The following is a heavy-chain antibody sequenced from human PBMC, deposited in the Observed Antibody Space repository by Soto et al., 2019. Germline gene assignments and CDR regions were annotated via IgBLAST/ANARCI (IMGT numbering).Heavy chain of an antibody. D-gene: IGHD6-13*01. CDR1: GFTFSGYG. V-gene: IGHV3-23*01. CDR2: ISGSGDST. Sequence: ELQLLESGGGLVQPGGSLRLSCAASGFTFSGYGINWVRQAPGKGLEWVSGISGSGDSTHYADSMKGRFSISRDNSKNTLYLQMNSLRAEDTAVYYCAKQAPYSTSWYEIDHWGQGTLVTVST. J-gene: IGHJ4*02. CDR3: AKQAPYSTSWYEIDH.